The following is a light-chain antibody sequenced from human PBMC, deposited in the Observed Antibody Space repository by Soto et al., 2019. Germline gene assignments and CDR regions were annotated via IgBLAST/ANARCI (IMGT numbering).Light chain of an antibody. J-gene: IGKJ4*01. Sequence: EIVMTQSPATLSVSPGERATLSCRASQNVGNNLVWYQQKAGQAPRPLIYDASNMAPGIPARFSGSGSGTDFAHTISSLEPKDFAVYYCQERSNRPLPVGGGTKVDIK. CDR3: QERSNRPLP. CDR2: DAS. V-gene: IGKV3-11*01. CDR1: QNVGNN.